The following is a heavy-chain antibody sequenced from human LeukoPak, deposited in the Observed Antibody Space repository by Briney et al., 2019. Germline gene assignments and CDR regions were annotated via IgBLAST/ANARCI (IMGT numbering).Heavy chain of an antibody. CDR1: GFTFDDYG. Sequence: GGSLRLSCAASGFTFDDYGMSWVRQAPGKGLEWVSGINWNGGSTGYADSVKGRFTISRDNAKNSLYLQMNSLRAEDTALYYCARTPGGHQLGGGAYWGQGTLVTVSS. V-gene: IGHV3-20*04. CDR2: INWNGGST. CDR3: ARTPGGHQLGGGAY. J-gene: IGHJ4*02. D-gene: IGHD6-13*01.